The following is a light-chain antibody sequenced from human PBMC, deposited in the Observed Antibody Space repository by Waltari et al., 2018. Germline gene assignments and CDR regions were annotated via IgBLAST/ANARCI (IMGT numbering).Light chain of an antibody. V-gene: IGLV2-14*03. J-gene: IGLJ2*01. CDR3: SSQTLDGLVL. Sequence: QSALTQPASESGSPGQSLTISFSGLGSAAGASESVSWHQHHPHKAPQVIIYDVTHRPSGVSDRFSASKSANTASLTISRLQPEDEADYYCSSQTLDGLVLFGGGTRLTVL. CDR1: GSAAGASES. CDR2: DVT.